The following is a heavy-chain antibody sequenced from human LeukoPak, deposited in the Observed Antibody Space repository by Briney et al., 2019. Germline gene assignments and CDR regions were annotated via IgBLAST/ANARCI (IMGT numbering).Heavy chain of an antibody. J-gene: IGHJ6*02. CDR2: ISAYNGNT. CDR1: GYTFTSYG. D-gene: IGHD6-19*01. Sequence: ASVKVSCKASGYTFTSYGISWVRQAPGQGLEWMGWISAYNGNTNYAQKLQGRVTMTTDTSTSTAYMELRSLRSDDTAVYYCARVEQYSSGWYTNYYCGMDVWGQGTTVTVSS. CDR3: ARVEQYSSGWYTNYYCGMDV. V-gene: IGHV1-18*01.